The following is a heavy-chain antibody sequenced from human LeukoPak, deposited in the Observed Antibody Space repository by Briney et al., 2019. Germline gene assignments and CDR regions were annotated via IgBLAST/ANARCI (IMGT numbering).Heavy chain of an antibody. CDR2: ISDGSRNT. D-gene: IGHD4-11*01. V-gene: IGHV3-23*01. CDR3: TTRLQHHFDY. Sequence: GRSRTLSCATSGFTFSSYTMNWVRHTPGKWLQWVSTISDGSRNTHYADSVNGRFTISRNDFLNVVYLQMNSLTVEDTAVYYCTTRLQHHFDYWGQGTQVTVSS. J-gene: IGHJ4*02. CDR1: GFTFSSYT.